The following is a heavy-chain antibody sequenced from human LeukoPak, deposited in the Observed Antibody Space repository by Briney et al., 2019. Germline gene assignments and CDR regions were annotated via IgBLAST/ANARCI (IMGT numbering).Heavy chain of an antibody. Sequence: PSETLSLTCAVYGGSFSGYYWSWIRQPPGKGLEWIGEINHSGSTNYNPSLKSRVTISVDTSKNQFSLKLSSVTAADTAVYYCARLCIRYYDFWSGPHHFDYWGQGTLVTVSS. CDR2: INHSGST. V-gene: IGHV4-34*01. J-gene: IGHJ4*02. CDR1: GGSFSGYY. CDR3: ARLCIRYYDFWSGPHHFDY. D-gene: IGHD3-3*01.